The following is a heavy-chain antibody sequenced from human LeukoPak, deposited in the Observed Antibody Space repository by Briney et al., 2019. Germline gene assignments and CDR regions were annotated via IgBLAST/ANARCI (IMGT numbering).Heavy chain of an antibody. J-gene: IGHJ5*02. Sequence: SVKVSCKASGGTFSSYAISWVRQALGQGLEWMGGIIPIFGTANYAQKFQGRVTITADESTSTAYMELSSLRSEDTAVYYCAREVLQQNTPRKNWFDPWGQGTLVTVSS. CDR2: IIPIFGTA. V-gene: IGHV1-69*13. CDR1: GGTFSSYA. CDR3: AREVLQQNTPRKNWFDP. D-gene: IGHD4/OR15-4a*01.